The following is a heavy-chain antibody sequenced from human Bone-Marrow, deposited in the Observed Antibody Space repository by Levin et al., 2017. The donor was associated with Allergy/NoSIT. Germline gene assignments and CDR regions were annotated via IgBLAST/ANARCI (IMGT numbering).Heavy chain of an antibody. J-gene: IGHJ4*02. Sequence: SCAASGFTFSSYAMHWVRQAPGKGLEWVAVISYDGSNKYYADSVKGRFTISRDNSKNTLYLQMNSLRAEDTAVYYCTGAGDFDYWGQGTLVTVSS. D-gene: IGHD6-19*01. V-gene: IGHV3-30*04. CDR2: ISYDGSNK. CDR3: TGAGDFDY. CDR1: GFTFSSYA.